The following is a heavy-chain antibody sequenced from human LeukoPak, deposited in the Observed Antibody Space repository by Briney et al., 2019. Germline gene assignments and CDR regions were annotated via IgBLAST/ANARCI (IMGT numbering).Heavy chain of an antibody. CDR2: IYYSGST. Sequence: SETLSLTCTVSGGSISSYYWSWIRQPPGKGLEWIGYIYYSGSTNYNPSLKSRVTISVDTSRNQFSLKLSSVTAADTAVYYCARAGGGYSSTSCYTGGLDYWGQGTLVTVSS. CDR1: GGSISSYY. CDR3: ARAGGGYSSTSCYTGGLDY. V-gene: IGHV4-59*01. D-gene: IGHD2-2*02. J-gene: IGHJ4*02.